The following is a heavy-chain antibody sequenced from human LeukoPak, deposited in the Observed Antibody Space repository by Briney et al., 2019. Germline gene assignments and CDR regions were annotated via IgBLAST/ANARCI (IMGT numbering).Heavy chain of an antibody. V-gene: IGHV3-53*01. CDR2: IYSGGST. Sequence: GGSLRLSCAASGFTVSSNFMSWVRQAPGKGLQWVSIIYSGGSTDYADSVRGRFSVSRDSSKNTLSLQMNSLRAEDTAVYYCAKVPGHGSGSFDYWGQGTLVTVSS. D-gene: IGHD3-10*01. CDR3: AKVPGHGSGSFDY. CDR1: GFTVSSNF. J-gene: IGHJ4*02.